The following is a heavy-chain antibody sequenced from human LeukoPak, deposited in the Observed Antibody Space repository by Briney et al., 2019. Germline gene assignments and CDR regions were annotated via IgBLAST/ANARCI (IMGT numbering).Heavy chain of an antibody. J-gene: IGHJ6*02. D-gene: IGHD1-1*01. CDR2: ISSSGTTK. Sequence: PGGSLRLSCAASGFTFSSYEMNWVRQAPGKGLEWVSYISSSGTTKYYADSVKGRFTISRDNSKNTLSLQMNSLRAEDTAVYYCAKEWRWGDTEVHYYGLNVWGQGTTVTVSS. V-gene: IGHV3-48*03. CDR1: GFTFSSYE. CDR3: AKEWRWGDTEVHYYGLNV.